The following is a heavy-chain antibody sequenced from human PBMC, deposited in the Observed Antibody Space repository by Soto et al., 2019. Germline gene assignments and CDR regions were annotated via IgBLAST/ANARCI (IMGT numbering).Heavy chain of an antibody. CDR1: GFNIIDSW. J-gene: IGHJ3*02. CDR2: INQDGSRQ. Sequence: DVQLVESGGDLVQPGGSLRLSCAASGFNIIDSWMSWVRQTPGMGLVFVANINQDGSRQSYVDSDEGRFTISRDNAKNSLYLEMNSLRAEDTGVDYCARDPGYSAFDIWGQGTMVVVSS. CDR3: ARDPGYSAFDI. V-gene: IGHV3-7*01. D-gene: IGHD5-12*01.